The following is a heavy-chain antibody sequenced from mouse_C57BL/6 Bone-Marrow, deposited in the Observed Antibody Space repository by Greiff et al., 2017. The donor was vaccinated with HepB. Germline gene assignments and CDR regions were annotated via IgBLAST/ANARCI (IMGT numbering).Heavy chain of an antibody. CDR3: ARRFITTVALDY. V-gene: IGHV5-12*01. CDR1: GFTFSDYY. CDR2: ISNGGGST. Sequence: EVKLVESGGGLVQPGGSLKLSCAASGFTFSDYYMYWVRQTPEKRLEWVAYISNGGGSTYYPDTVKGRFTISRDNAKNTLYLQMSRMKSEDTAMYYCARRFITTVALDYWGQGTTLTVSS. J-gene: IGHJ2*01. D-gene: IGHD1-1*01.